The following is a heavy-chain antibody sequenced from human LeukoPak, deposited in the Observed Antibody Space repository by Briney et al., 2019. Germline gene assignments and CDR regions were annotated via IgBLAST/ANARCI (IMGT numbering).Heavy chain of an antibody. Sequence: GASVKVSCKASGYTFTNYEINWVRQATGQGLEWMGWMNPKSGNTAYAQKFQGRVSMTWDTSIGTAYLELSSLTSDDTAVYYCAKAAIMAPTNADWFDPWGQGTLVTVSS. CDR3: AKAAIMAPTNADWFDP. V-gene: IGHV1-8*01. CDR1: GYTFTNYE. J-gene: IGHJ5*02. D-gene: IGHD5-12*01. CDR2: MNPKSGNT.